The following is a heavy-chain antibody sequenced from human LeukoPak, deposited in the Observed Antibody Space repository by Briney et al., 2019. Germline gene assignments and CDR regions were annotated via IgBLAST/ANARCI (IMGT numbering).Heavy chain of an antibody. CDR3: ARHGNYYGSGSYY. Sequence: SETLSLTCAVYGGSFSGYYWSWIRQPPGKGLEWIGEINYSGSTNYNPSLKSRVTIAVDTSKNQFSLKLSSVTAADTAVYYCARHGNYYGSGSYYWGQGTLVTVSS. CDR2: INYSGST. D-gene: IGHD3-10*01. CDR1: GGSFSGYY. V-gene: IGHV4-34*01. J-gene: IGHJ4*02.